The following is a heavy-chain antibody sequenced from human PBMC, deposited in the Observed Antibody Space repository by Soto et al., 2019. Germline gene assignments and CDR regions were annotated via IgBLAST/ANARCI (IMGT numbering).Heavy chain of an antibody. V-gene: IGHV5-51*01. J-gene: IGHJ6*02. CDR2: IYPGDSDT. Sequence: GESLKISCKGSGYSFTSYWIGWVRQMPGKGLELMGIIYPGDSDTRYSPSFQGQVTISADKSISTAYLQWSSLKASDTAMYYCARHLGAAAGLIYGMDXWGQGTTVTVS. CDR1: GYSFTSYW. CDR3: ARHLGAAAGLIYGMDX. D-gene: IGHD6-13*01.